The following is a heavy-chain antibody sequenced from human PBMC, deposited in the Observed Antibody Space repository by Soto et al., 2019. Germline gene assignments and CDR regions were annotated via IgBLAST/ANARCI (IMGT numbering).Heavy chain of an antibody. D-gene: IGHD6-13*01. Sequence: SETLSLTCTVSGGSISSYYWSWIRQPPGKGLEWIGSIYYSGSTYYNPSLKSRVTISVDTSKNQFSLKLSSVTAADTAVYYCARHSKIAGLYYFDYWGQGTLVTVSS. J-gene: IGHJ4*02. CDR3: ARHSKIAGLYYFDY. CDR2: IYYSGST. V-gene: IGHV4-59*05. CDR1: GGSISSYY.